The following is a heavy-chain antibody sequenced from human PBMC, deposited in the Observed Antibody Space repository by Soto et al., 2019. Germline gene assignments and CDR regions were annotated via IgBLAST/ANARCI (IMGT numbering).Heavy chain of an antibody. CDR3: VRTSLVVAAATREDY. CDR1: GFTFISYW. D-gene: IGHD2-15*01. Sequence: EVQLVESGGGLVQPGGSLRLSFAASGFTFISYWMNWVRKAPGKGLLWVSRINSDGSSTSYADSGKGRFTISRDNAKNTLYLQMNSLRAEDTAVYYCVRTSLVVAAATREDYWGQGTLVTVSS. CDR2: INSDGSST. J-gene: IGHJ4*02. V-gene: IGHV3-74*01.